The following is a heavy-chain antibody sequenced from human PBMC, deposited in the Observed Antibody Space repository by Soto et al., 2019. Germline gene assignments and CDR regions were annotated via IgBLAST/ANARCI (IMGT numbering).Heavy chain of an antibody. CDR3: ARENCSSTSCYEDY. J-gene: IGHJ4*02. CDR1: GYTFTSYD. CDR2: MNPNSGNT. V-gene: IGHV1-8*01. D-gene: IGHD2-2*01. Sequence: QVQLVQSGAEVKKPGASVKVSCKASGYTFTSYDINWVRQATGQGLEWMGWMNPNSGNTGYAQKFQGRVTMTRNTSISTAYMELSSLRSGDTAVYYCARENCSSTSCYEDYWGQGTLVTVSS.